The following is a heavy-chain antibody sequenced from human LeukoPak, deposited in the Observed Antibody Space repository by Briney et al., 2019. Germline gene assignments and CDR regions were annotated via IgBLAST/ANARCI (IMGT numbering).Heavy chain of an antibody. CDR3: ARDYQFSFDQ. D-gene: IGHD2-2*01. J-gene: IGHJ4*02. CDR1: GFTFSAYG. Sequence: GGSLRLSCAASGFTFSAYGMHWVRQAPGKGLEWVAVIWHDGSNKFYADSVKGRFTISRDSARNSLYLQMNSLRDEDTAVYYCARDYQFSFDQWGQGTLVTVSS. CDR2: IWHDGSNK. V-gene: IGHV3-33*01.